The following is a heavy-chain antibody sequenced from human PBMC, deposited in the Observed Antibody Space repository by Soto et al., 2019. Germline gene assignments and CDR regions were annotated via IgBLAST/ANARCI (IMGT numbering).Heavy chain of an antibody. CDR3: ARGASYHDILTGYYTDPPPFDY. J-gene: IGHJ4*02. D-gene: IGHD3-9*01. Sequence: SETLSLTCTVSGGSISSYYWSWIRQPPGKGLEWIGYIYYSGSTNYNPSLKSRVTISVDTSKNQFSLKLSSVTAADTAVYYCARGASYHDILTGYYTDPPPFDYWGQGTLVTVSS. V-gene: IGHV4-59*01. CDR1: GGSISSYY. CDR2: IYYSGST.